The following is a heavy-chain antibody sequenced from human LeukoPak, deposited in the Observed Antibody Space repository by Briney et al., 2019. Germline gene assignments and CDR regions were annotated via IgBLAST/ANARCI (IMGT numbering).Heavy chain of an antibody. CDR3: ARGHYESSGYYLGY. V-gene: IGHV1-46*01. J-gene: IGHJ4*02. Sequence: ASVKVSCTASGYTFTNYGVSWLRQAPGQGLEWMGIINPSGGSTSYAQKFQGRVTMTRDTSTSTVYMELSSLRSEDTAVYYCARGHYESSGYYLGYWGQGTLASVSS. CDR2: INPSGGST. CDR1: GYTFTNYG. D-gene: IGHD3-22*01.